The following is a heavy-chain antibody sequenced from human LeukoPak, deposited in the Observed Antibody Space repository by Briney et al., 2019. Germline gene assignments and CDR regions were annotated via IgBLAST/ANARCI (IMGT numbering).Heavy chain of an antibody. Sequence: ASVKVSCKASGYTFTSYGISWVRQAPGQGLEWMGWISAYNGNTNYAQKLQGRVTMTTVTSTSTAYMELRSLRSDDTAVYYCASGPLATDLWGSSNAYMFDYWGQGTLVTVSS. CDR2: ISAYNGNT. D-gene: IGHD3-16*01. CDR1: GYTFTSYG. J-gene: IGHJ4*02. CDR3: ASGPLATDLWGSSNAYMFDY. V-gene: IGHV1-18*01.